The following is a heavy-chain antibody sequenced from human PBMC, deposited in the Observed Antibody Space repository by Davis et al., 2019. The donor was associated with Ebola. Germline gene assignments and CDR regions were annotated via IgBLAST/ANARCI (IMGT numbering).Heavy chain of an antibody. D-gene: IGHD4-17*01. Sequence: GESLKISCAASGFTFTSYSMTWVRQAPGKGPEWVSGISGSGTGTYYADSVKGRFTFSRDNSKNTLYLQMNSLRAEDTAVYYCAKGSLYGSRSITAGMDVWGQGTTVTVSS. CDR1: GFTFTSYS. CDR3: AKGSLYGSRSITAGMDV. V-gene: IGHV3-23*01. J-gene: IGHJ6*02. CDR2: ISGSGTGT.